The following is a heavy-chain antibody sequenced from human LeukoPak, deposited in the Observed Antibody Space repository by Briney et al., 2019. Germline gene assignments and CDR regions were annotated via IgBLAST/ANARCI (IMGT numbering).Heavy chain of an antibody. CDR2: INPNSGGT. J-gene: IGHJ4*02. V-gene: IGHV1-2*06. Sequence: ASVTVSCKASGYTFTGYYMHWVRQAPGQGLEWMGRINPNSGGTNYAQKFQGRVTMTRDTSISTAYMELSRLRSDDTAVYYCARDRSGSSPFDYWGQGTLVTVSS. CDR3: ARDRSGSSPFDY. D-gene: IGHD6-6*01. CDR1: GYTFTGYY.